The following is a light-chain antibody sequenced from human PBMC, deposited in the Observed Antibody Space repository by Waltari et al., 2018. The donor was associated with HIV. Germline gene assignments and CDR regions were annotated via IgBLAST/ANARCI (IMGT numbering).Light chain of an antibody. CDR3: QSYDSSLTTTV. Sequence: QSVLTQPPSVSGDPGQRVTISCTGRKSNIGAGYEVHRYQQVPGTAPKLLIYGNNNRASGVPDRFSGSKSGTSASLAISGLQAEDEAEYHCQSYDSSLTTTVFGGGTKLTVL. V-gene: IGLV1-40*01. J-gene: IGLJ2*01. CDR2: GNN. CDR1: KSNIGAGYE.